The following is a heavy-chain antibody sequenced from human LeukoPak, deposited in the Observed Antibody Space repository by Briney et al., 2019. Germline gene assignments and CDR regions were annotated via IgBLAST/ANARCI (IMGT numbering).Heavy chain of an antibody. CDR2: ISAYNGNT. CDR3: ARDQAYDSSGDAFDI. V-gene: IGHV1-18*01. D-gene: IGHD3-22*01. Sequence: GASVKVSCKASGYTFTSYGISWVRQAPGQGLEWMGWISAYNGNTNYAQKLQGRVTMTTDTSTSTAYMGLRSLRSDDTAVYYCARDQAYDSSGDAFDIWGQGTMVTVSS. J-gene: IGHJ3*02. CDR1: GYTFTSYG.